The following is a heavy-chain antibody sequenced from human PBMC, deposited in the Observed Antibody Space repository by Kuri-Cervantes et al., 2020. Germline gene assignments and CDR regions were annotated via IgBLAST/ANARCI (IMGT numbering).Heavy chain of an antibody. CDR2: IVVGTGST. J-gene: IGHJ4*02. D-gene: IGHD4-17*01. Sequence: SVKVSCKASGFTFTSSAVQWVRQARGQRFEWIGWIVVGTGSTNYAQKFQGRVTMTRDTSTSTVYMELSSLRSEDTAVYYCAKDGPGCGEDFDYWGQGTLVTVSS. CDR1: GFTFTSSA. CDR3: AKDGPGCGEDFDY. V-gene: IGHV1-58*01.